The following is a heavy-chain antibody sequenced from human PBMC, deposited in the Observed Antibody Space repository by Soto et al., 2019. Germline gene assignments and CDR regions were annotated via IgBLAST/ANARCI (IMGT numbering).Heavy chain of an antibody. CDR1: GGSISSYY. D-gene: IGHD2-21*02. Sequence: PSETLSLTCTVSGGSISSYYWSWIRQPPGKGLGWIGYIYYSGSTNYNPSLKSRVTISVDTSKNQFSLKLSSVTAADTAVYYCARGPTGDLNYYYYGMDVWGQGTTVTVSS. CDR2: IYYSGST. J-gene: IGHJ6*02. V-gene: IGHV4-59*01. CDR3: ARGPTGDLNYYYYGMDV.